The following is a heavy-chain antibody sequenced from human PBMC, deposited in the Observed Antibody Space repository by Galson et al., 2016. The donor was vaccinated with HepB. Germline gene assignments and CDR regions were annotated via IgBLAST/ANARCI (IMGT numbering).Heavy chain of an antibody. CDR3: ARALSRNMVRGVIDPFDS. Sequence: SVKVSCKASGGSFSSYGIGWVRQAPGQGLEWMGGIIPVFGTTNYAQKFQGRVTITADESTNTAYMELRSLRSDDTAVYFCARALSRNMVRGVIDPFDSWGQGTLVTVSS. CDR1: GGSFSSYG. CDR2: IIPVFGTT. V-gene: IGHV1-69*13. J-gene: IGHJ4*01. D-gene: IGHD3-10*01.